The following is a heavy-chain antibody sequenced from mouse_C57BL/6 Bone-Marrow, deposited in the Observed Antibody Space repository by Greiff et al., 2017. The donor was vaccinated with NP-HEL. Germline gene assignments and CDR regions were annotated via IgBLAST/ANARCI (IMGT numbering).Heavy chain of an antibody. D-gene: IGHD1-1*01. CDR1: GFTFSSYA. J-gene: IGHJ4*01. Sequence: EVKLEESGGGLVKPGGSLKLSCAASGFTFSSYAMSWVRQTPEKRLEWVATISDGGSYTYYPDNVKGRFTISRDNAKNNLYLQMSHLKSEDTAMYYCARVFITMDYWGQGTSVTVSS. CDR2: ISDGGSYT. V-gene: IGHV5-4*03. CDR3: ARVFITMDY.